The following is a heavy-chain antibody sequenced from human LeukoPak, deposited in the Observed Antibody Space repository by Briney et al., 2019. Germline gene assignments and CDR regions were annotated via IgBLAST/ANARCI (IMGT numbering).Heavy chain of an antibody. D-gene: IGHD4-11*01. V-gene: IGHV3-23*01. CDR3: AKDPSDYSHYFDY. J-gene: IGHJ4*02. CDR2: ISGYGIST. Sequence: GGSLRLSCAASGFTFSSYSMNWVRQAPGKGLEWVAAISGYGISTYYADSVKGRFTISRDNSKKTLYLQMNSLRAEDTAVYYCAKDPSDYSHYFDYWGQGTLVSVSS. CDR1: GFTFSSYS.